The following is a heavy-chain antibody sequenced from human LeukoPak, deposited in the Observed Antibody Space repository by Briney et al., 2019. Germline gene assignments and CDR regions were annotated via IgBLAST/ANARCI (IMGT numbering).Heavy chain of an antibody. CDR1: GGTFSSNA. CDR3: ARATQWELFFDY. CDR2: IIPILGIA. J-gene: IGHJ4*02. Sequence: SVKVSCKASGGTFSSNAISWVRQAPGQGLEWMGRIIPILGIANYAQKFQGRVTITADKSTSTAYMELSSLRSEDTAVYYCARATQWELFFDYWGQGTLVTVSS. V-gene: IGHV1-69*04. D-gene: IGHD1-26*01.